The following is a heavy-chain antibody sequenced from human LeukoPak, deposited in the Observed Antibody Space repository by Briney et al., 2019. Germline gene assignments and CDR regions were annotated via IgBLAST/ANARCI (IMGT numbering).Heavy chain of an antibody. D-gene: IGHD5-18*01. Sequence: GGSLKLSCAASGFTFSGSAMHWVRQASGKGREWVGRIRSKANSYATAYAASVKGRFTISRDDSKNTAYRQMNSLKTEDTAVYYCTSPRYSYGQTEVHDAFDIWGQGTMVTVSS. CDR1: GFTFSGSA. CDR2: IRSKANSYAT. CDR3: TSPRYSYGQTEVHDAFDI. J-gene: IGHJ3*02. V-gene: IGHV3-73*01.